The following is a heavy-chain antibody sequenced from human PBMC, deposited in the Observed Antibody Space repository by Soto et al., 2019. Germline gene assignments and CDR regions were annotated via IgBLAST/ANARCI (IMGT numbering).Heavy chain of an antibody. V-gene: IGHV1-18*04. D-gene: IGHD2-15*01. J-gene: IGHJ4*02. CDR1: GYTFTSYG. CDR3: ARDPRFCGGGSCYGYYFDY. Sequence: ASVKVSCKASGYTFTSYGISWVRQAPGQGLEWMGWISAYNGNANYAQKLQGRVTMTTDTSTSTAYMELRSLRSDDTAVYYCARDPRFCGGGSCYGYYFDYWGQGTLVTVFS. CDR2: ISAYNGNA.